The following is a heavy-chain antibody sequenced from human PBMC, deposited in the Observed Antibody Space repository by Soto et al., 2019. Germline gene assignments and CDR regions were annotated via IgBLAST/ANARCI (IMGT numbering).Heavy chain of an antibody. CDR3: AKVWAKGANPDAFDI. J-gene: IGHJ3*02. V-gene: IGHV3-30*18. Sequence: QVQLVESGGGVVQPGRSLRLSCAASGFTFSSYGMHWVRQAPGKGLEWVAVISYDGSNKYYADSVKGRFTISRDNSKNTLYLQMNSLRAEDTAVYYCAKVWAKGANPDAFDIWGQGTMVTVSS. CDR2: ISYDGSNK. CDR1: GFTFSSYG. D-gene: IGHD1-26*01.